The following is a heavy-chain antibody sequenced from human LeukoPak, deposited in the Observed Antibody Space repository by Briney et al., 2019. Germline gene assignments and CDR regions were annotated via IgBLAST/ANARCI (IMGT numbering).Heavy chain of an antibody. CDR2: INPNSGGT. CDR3: ARDQMSSSGRGIRFDWPDP. V-gene: IGHV1-2*02. J-gene: IGHJ5*02. D-gene: IGHD3-10*01. CDR1: GYRFTGYF. Sequence: ASVKVSCKASGYRFTGYFIHWVRQAPGQGLEWMGWINPNSGGTKSAQKFQGRVTITRDTSTSTIYMDLSTLTSDDTAIYYCARDQMSSSGRGIRFDWPDPWGQGTLVTVSS.